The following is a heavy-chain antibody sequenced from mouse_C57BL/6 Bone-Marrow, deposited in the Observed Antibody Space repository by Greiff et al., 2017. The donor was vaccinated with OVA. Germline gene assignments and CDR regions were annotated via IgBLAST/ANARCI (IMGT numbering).Heavy chain of an antibody. CDR3: ARESLLLWYFDV. D-gene: IGHD2-10*01. CDR1: GYSFTDYN. V-gene: IGHV1-39*01. CDR2: INPNYGTT. Sequence: VHVKQSGPELVKPGASVKISCKASGYSFTDYNMNWVKQSNGKSLEWIGVINPNYGTTSYNQKFKGKATLTVDQSSSTAYMQLNSLTSEDSAVYYCARESLLLWYFDVWGTGTTVTVSS. J-gene: IGHJ1*03.